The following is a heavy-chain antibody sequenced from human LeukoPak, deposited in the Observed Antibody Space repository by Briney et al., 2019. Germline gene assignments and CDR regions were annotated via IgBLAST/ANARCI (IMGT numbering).Heavy chain of an antibody. V-gene: IGHV4-4*07. Sequence: PSETLSLTCTVSSDSISTYYWSWIRQPAGKGLGLIGRIYTSGSTNYNPSLKSRVTMSVDTSKNQFSLKLSSVTAADTAVYYCASTSDSGGYYYDYWGQGTLVTVSS. CDR1: SDSISTYY. CDR3: ASTSDSGGYYYDY. CDR2: IYTSGST. J-gene: IGHJ4*02. D-gene: IGHD3-22*01.